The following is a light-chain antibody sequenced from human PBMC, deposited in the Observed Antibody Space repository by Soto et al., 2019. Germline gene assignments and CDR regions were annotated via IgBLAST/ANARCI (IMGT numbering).Light chain of an antibody. CDR2: GGS. CDR3: QQRSNWPIT. J-gene: IGKJ5*01. Sequence: EIVLTQSPGTLSLAPGERATLSCRASQSVNSNYFTWYQQIPGQAPRLLIYGGSSRATGIPDRFSGSGSGTDFTLTISSLEPEDFAVYYCQQRSNWPITFGQGTRL. CDR1: QSVNSNY. V-gene: IGKV3D-20*02.